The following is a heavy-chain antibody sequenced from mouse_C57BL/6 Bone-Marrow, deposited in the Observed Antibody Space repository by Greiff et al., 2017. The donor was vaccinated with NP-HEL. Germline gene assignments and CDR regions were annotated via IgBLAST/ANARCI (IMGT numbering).Heavy chain of an antibody. CDR3: APLCDGYYYGAMDY. CDR2: IHPNSGST. CDR1: GYTFTSYW. J-gene: IGHJ4*01. V-gene: IGHV1-64*01. Sequence: QVQLQQPGAELVKPGASVKLSCKASGYTFTSYWMHWVKQRPGQGLEWIGMIHPNSGSTNYNEKFKSKATLTVDKSSSTAYMQLSSLTSEDSAVYYCAPLCDGYYYGAMDYWGQGTSVTVSS. D-gene: IGHD2-3*01.